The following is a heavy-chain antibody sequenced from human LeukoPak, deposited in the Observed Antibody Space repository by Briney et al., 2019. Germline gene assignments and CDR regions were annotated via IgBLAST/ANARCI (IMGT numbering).Heavy chain of an antibody. Sequence: SETLSLTCNVSGGSMNSYYWSWIRLPPGKGLEWIGYIYYSGGTTYNPSLKSRVTISVDTSKRQFSLRLSSVTAADTAVYYCASEGLAVAGNFFYWGQGSLVTVSS. CDR2: IYYSGGT. V-gene: IGHV4-59*01. CDR1: GGSMNSYY. D-gene: IGHD6-19*01. J-gene: IGHJ4*02. CDR3: ASEGLAVAGNFFY.